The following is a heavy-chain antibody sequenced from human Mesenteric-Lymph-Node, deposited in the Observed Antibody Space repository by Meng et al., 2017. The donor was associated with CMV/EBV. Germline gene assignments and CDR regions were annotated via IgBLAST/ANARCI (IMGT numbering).Heavy chain of an antibody. CDR2: INPSSGGT. Sequence: CKTSGYSFNGYYLHWVRQAHGQGLEWMGRINPSSGGTNYAQKFQGRVTMTRDTSISTAYLDLNSLRSDDTAVYYCARRAIYTAYELDYWGQGTLVTVSS. CDR1: GYSFNGYY. CDR3: ARRAIYTAYELDY. J-gene: IGHJ4*02. D-gene: IGHD2-2*02. V-gene: IGHV1-2*06.